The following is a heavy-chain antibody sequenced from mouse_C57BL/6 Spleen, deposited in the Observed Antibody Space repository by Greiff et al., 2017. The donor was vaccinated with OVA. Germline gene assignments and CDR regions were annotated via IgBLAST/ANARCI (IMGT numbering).Heavy chain of an antibody. V-gene: IGHV1-62-2*01. CDR3: ARHEEVYDYSYYFDY. Sequence: VHLVEPGAELVKPGASVKLSCKASGYTFTEYTIHWVKQRSGQGLEWIGWFYPGSGSIKYNEKFKDKATLTADKSSSTVYMELRRLTSEDSAVYFWARHEEVYDYSYYFDYWGQGTTLTVSS. J-gene: IGHJ2*01. D-gene: IGHD2-4*01. CDR1: GYTFTEYT. CDR2: FYPGSGSI.